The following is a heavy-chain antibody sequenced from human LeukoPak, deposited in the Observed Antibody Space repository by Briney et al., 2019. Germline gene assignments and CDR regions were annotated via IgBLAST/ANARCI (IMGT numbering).Heavy chain of an antibody. V-gene: IGHV6-1*01. D-gene: IGHD6-19*01. CDR1: GDSVSSYTAG. Sequence: SQTLSLTCAISGDSVSSYTAGWNWIRQSPSRGLEWLGRTYYRSKWYIDYAVSVKSRISINPDTSKNQFSQQLDSVTPEDTAVYYCARATAVAGTGDAFDIWGQGTMVTVSS. CDR3: ARATAVAGTGDAFDI. J-gene: IGHJ3*02. CDR2: TYYRSKWYI.